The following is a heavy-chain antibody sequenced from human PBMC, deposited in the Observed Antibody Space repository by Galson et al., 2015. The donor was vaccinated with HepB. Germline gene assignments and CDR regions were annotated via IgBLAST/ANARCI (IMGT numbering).Heavy chain of an antibody. V-gene: IGHV1-18*01. CDR1: GYTFTSYG. J-gene: IGHJ4*02. D-gene: IGHD2-21*01. CDR2: ISAYNGNT. CDR3: ARVAGNCGGDCLRGYFDY. Sequence: SVKVSCKASGYTFTSYGISWVRQAPGQGLEWMGWISAYNGNTNYAQKLQGRVTMTTDTSTSTAYMELRSLRSDDTAVYYCARVAGNCGGDCLRGYFDYWGQGTLVTVSS.